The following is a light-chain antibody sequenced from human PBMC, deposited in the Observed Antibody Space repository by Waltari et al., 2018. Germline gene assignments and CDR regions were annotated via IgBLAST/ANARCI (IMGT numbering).Light chain of an antibody. V-gene: IGLV1-51*02. Sequence: QSVLTQPPSVSAAPGQKVTISCSGSDFKIEKKFVSWYQQIPGTAPKLLIFENNKRPSGVPNRFSGSKSGTSATLGITGLQTGDEADYYCGTWDTNLSAWVFGGGTKLTVL. CDR3: GTWDTNLSAWV. J-gene: IGLJ3*02. CDR2: ENN. CDR1: DFKIEKKF.